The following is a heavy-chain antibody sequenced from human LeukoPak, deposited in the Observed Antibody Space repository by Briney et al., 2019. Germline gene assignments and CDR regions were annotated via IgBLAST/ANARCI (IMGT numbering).Heavy chain of an antibody. CDR3: ATVNLGTTVTIGDAFDI. V-gene: IGHV1-24*01. J-gene: IGHJ3*02. Sequence: ASVKVSCKVSGYTLTELSMHWVRQAPGKGLEWMGGFGPEDGETIYAQKFQGRVTMTEDTSTDTAYMELSSLRSEDTAVYYCATVNLGTTVTIGDAFDIWGQGTMVTVSS. D-gene: IGHD4-17*01. CDR2: FGPEDGET. CDR1: GYTLTELS.